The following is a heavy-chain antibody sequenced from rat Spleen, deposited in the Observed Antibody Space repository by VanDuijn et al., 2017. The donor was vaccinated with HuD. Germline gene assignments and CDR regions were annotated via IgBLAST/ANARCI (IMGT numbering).Heavy chain of an antibody. Sequence: EVQLVESGGGLVQPGRSLKLSCAASGFTFNNYGMAWVRQTPTKGLEWVASISTAVTNTYYPDSVKGRFAISRDNAKSTLYLQMDSLRSEDTATYYCVRDGNNYWHFDFWGPGTMVTVSS. CDR1: GFTFNNYG. V-gene: IGHV5S13*01. D-gene: IGHD1-12*02. J-gene: IGHJ1*01. CDR3: VRDGNNYWHFDF. CDR2: ISTAVTNT.